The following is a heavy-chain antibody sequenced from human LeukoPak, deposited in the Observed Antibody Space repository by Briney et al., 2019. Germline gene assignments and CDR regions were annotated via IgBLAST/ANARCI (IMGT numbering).Heavy chain of an antibody. V-gene: IGHV3-23*01. Sequence: GGSLRLSCATSGFTFSSYAMHGVGQAPGEGLEWVSAMSGSGGMTYSADSVKGRFTISRDNSKDTLYLQMNSLRVEDTAIYYCAKGPFFYYDASGYNYFDSWGQGTLVTVSS. J-gene: IGHJ4*02. CDR2: MSGSGGMT. CDR3: AKGPFFYYDASGYNYFDS. CDR1: GFTFSSYA. D-gene: IGHD3-22*01.